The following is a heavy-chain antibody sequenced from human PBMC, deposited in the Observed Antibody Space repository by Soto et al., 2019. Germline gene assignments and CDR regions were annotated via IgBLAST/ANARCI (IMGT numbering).Heavy chain of an antibody. CDR2: IYFRGTT. Sequence: QVQLQESGPGLVKPSETLSLTCTVSGGSISSYYWSWIRQPPGKGLEWIGYIYFRGTTNYNPSLSSRVTRSADTSQNQFSLTLNSVTAADTAVYYCARMNYYDTSGYPFDYWGQGMMVTVSS. CDR1: GGSISSYY. D-gene: IGHD3-22*01. V-gene: IGHV4-59*01. CDR3: ARMNYYDTSGYPFDY. J-gene: IGHJ4*02.